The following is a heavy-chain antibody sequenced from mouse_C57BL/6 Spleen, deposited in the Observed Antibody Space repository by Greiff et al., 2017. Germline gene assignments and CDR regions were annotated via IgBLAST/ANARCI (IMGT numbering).Heavy chain of an antibody. CDR1: GYTFTDYE. V-gene: IGHV1-15*01. J-gene: IGHJ4*01. CDR3: TRITTVVADYCAMDY. Sequence: VKLMESGAELVRPGASVTLSCKASGYTFTDYEMHWVKQTPVHGLEWIGAIDPETGGTAYNQKFKGKAILTADKSSSTAYMELRSLTSEDSAVYYCTRITTVVADYCAMDYWGQGTSVTVSS. D-gene: IGHD1-1*01. CDR2: IDPETGGT.